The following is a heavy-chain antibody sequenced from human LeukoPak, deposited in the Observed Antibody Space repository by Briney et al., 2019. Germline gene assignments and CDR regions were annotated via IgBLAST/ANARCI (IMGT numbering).Heavy chain of an antibody. CDR3: TIPSSRSNNWFDP. V-gene: IGHV1-8*01. CDR2: MNPNSGNT. Sequence: ASVKVSCKASGYTFTSYHINWVRQAPGQGLEWMGWMNPNSGNTNYAQKFQGRVTMTRNTSISTAYMELSSLKSEDTAVYYCTIPSSRSNNWFDPWGQGSLVTVSS. J-gene: IGHJ5*02. CDR1: GYTFTSYH. D-gene: IGHD2-15*01.